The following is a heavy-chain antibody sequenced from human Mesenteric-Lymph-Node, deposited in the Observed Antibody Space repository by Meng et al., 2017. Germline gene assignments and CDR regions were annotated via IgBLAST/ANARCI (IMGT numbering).Heavy chain of an antibody. D-gene: IGHD3-10*01. CDR3: ARVRYYYGSGSTWFDP. CDR2: TYNGWST. V-gene: IGHV4-31*01. CDR1: GASVESGSYH. Sequence: GHLPESGPGLVQPSETPALTCTVSGASVESGSYHWSWVRQPPGKGLECIGYTYNGWSTYYNPSLKSLVTISVDTSKNQFSLKLSSVTAADTAVYYCARVRYYYGSGSTWFDPWGQGTLVTVSS. J-gene: IGHJ5*02.